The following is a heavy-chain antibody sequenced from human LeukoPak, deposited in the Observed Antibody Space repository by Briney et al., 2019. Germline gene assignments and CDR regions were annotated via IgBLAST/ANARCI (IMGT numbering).Heavy chain of an antibody. D-gene: IGHD2-2*01. Sequence: SQTLSLTCAISGDTVSSNSAAWNWIRQSPSRGLEWLGRIYYRSKWYNDYAVSVKSRITINSDTSKNQFSLQLNSVTPEDTAVYHCARTSCAMGCDYGLDVWGQGTTVTVSS. V-gene: IGHV6-1*01. CDR1: GDTVSSNSAA. CDR2: IYYRSKWYN. CDR3: ARTSCAMGCDYGLDV. J-gene: IGHJ6*02.